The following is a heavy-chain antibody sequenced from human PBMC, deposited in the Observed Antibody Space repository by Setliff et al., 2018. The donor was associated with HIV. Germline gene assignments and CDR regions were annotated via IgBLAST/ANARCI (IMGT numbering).Heavy chain of an antibody. Sequence: GESLKISCKGSGYSFTSYWIGWVRQMPGKGLEWMGIIYPGDSDTRYSPSFQGQVTISADKSISTADLQWSSLKAPDTAMYYCARRYYDFWSGYYNYWGLGTLVTVSS. D-gene: IGHD3-3*01. J-gene: IGHJ4*02. V-gene: IGHV5-51*01. CDR3: ARRYYDFWSGYYNY. CDR2: IYPGDSDT. CDR1: GYSFTSYW.